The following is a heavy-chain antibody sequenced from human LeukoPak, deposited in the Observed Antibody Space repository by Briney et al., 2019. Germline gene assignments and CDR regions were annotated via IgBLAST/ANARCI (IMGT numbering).Heavy chain of an antibody. CDR2: ISGSGGST. Sequence: GGSLRLSCAASGFAFSSYAMSWVRQAPGKGLEWVSAISGSGGSTYYADSVKGRFTISRDNSKKTLYLQMNRLRAEDTAVYYCAKDYAAAAASYYFDYWGQGTLVTVSS. J-gene: IGHJ4*02. CDR3: AKDYAAAAASYYFDY. CDR1: GFAFSSYA. V-gene: IGHV3-23*01. D-gene: IGHD6-13*01.